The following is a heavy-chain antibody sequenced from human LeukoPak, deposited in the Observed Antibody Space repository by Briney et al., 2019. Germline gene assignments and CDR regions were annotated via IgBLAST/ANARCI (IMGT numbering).Heavy chain of an antibody. CDR2: ISYDGSNK. D-gene: IGHD2-15*01. J-gene: IGHJ6*02. Sequence: GGSLRLSCAASGFTFSSYAMHWVRQAPGKGLEWVAVISYDGSNKYYADSVKGRFTISRDNSKNTLYLQMNSLRAEDTAVYYCARDLEGYCSGGSCYPGHYGMDVWGQGTTVTVSS. V-gene: IGHV3-30*04. CDR3: ARDLEGYCSGGSCYPGHYGMDV. CDR1: GFTFSSYA.